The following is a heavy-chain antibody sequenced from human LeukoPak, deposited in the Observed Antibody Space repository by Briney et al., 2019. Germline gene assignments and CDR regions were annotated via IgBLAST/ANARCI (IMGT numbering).Heavy chain of an antibody. J-gene: IGHJ4*02. CDR3: ARDAHYDSSGYYAY. CDR1: GGTFSSYA. Sequence: SVKVSCKASGGTFSSYAISWVRQAPGQGLEWMGRIIPILGLAKYAQKFQGRVTITADKSTSTAYMELSSLRSEDTAVYYCARDAHYDSSGYYAYWGQGTLVTVSS. D-gene: IGHD3-22*01. V-gene: IGHV1-69*04. CDR2: IIPILGLA.